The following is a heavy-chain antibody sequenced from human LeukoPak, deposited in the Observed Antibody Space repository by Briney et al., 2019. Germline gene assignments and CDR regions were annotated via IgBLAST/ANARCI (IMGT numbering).Heavy chain of an antibody. V-gene: IGHV4-34*01. CDR2: INHSGST. CDR3: ARRPGAAGYYYDSSGYSNPLDY. D-gene: IGHD3-22*01. J-gene: IGHJ4*02. CDR1: GGSFSGYY. Sequence: SETLSLTCAVYGGSFSGYYWSWIRQPPGKGLEWIGGINHSGSTNYNPSLKSRVTISVDTSKNQFSLKLSSVTAADTAVYYCARRPGAAGYYYDSSGYSNPLDYWGQGTLVTVSS.